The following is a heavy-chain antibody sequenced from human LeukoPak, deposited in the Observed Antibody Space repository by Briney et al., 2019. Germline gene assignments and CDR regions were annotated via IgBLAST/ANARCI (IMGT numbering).Heavy chain of an antibody. CDR1: GFSLSNYG. V-gene: IGHV3-33*01. CDR2: LLYDGNTK. D-gene: IGHD1-14*01. CDR3: ARDHRPEIQYYYMDV. Sequence: GGSLRLSCAASGFSLSNYGMHWVRQAPGKGLEWVAALLYDGNTKHYADSMKGRFTISRDISKNTFYLQMNSLTAEDTAVYYCARDHRPEIQYYYMDVWGKGTTVAVSS. J-gene: IGHJ6*03.